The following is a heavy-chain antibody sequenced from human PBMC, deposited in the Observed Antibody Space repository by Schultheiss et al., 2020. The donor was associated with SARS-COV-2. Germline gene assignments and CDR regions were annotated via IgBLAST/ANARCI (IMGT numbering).Heavy chain of an antibody. J-gene: IGHJ6*02. CDR2: INPNSGGT. V-gene: IGHV1-2*02. CDR3: ARAPIVVVPAAIMGYYYYGMDV. Sequence: ASVKVSCKASGGTFSSYAISWVRQAPGQGLEWMGWINPNSGGTNYAQKFQGRVTMTRDTSISTAYMELSSLRSEDTAVYYCARAPIVVVPAAIMGYYYYGMDVWGQGTTVTVSS. D-gene: IGHD2-2*02. CDR1: GGTFSSYA.